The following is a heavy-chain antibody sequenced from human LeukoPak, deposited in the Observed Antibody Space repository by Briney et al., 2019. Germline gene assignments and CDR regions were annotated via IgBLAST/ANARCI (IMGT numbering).Heavy chain of an antibody. CDR1: GFTFSSYA. CDR3: ATKVVPAAIGWLQH. D-gene: IGHD2-2*01. V-gene: IGHV3-23*01. J-gene: IGHJ1*01. Sequence: GGSLRLSCAASGFTFSSYAMSWVRQAPGEGLEWVSAISGSGGSTYYADSVKGRFTISRDNSKNTLYLQMNSLRAEDTAVYYCATKVVPAAIGWLQHWGQGTLVTVSS. CDR2: ISGSGGST.